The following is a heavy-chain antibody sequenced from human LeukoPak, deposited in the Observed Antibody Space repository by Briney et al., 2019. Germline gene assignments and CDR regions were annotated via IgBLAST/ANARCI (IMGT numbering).Heavy chain of an antibody. D-gene: IGHD6-19*01. CDR1: GFTFSSYN. Sequence: GGSLRLSCAASGFTFSSYNMNWVRQAPGKGLEWVSSISSSSGYIYYADSLKGRFTISRDNAKSSPYLQMNSLRAEDTAVYYCARAPTFSGWFDYWGQGTLVTVSS. CDR3: ARAPTFSGWFDY. CDR2: ISSSSGYI. J-gene: IGHJ4*02. V-gene: IGHV3-21*01.